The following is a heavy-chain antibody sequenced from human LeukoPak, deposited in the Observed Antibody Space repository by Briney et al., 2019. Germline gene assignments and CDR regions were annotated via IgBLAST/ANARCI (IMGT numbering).Heavy chain of an antibody. D-gene: IGHD6-13*01. CDR3: ARGGGGSSSWYYYYMDV. CDR1: GGSISSSSYY. CDR2: IYYSGST. J-gene: IGHJ6*03. V-gene: IGHV4-39*07. Sequence: SETLSLTCTVSGGSISSSSYYWGWIRQPPGKGLEWIGSIYYSGSTYYNPPLKSRVTISVDTSKNQFSLKLSSVTAADTAVYYCARGGGGSSSWYYYYMDVWGKGTTVTVSS.